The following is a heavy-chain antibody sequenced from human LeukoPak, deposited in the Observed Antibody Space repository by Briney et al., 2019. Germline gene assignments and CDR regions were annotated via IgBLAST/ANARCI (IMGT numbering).Heavy chain of an antibody. Sequence: PSETLSLTCAVYGGSFSGYYWSWIRQPPGKGLEWIGENNHSGSTNYNPSLKSRVTISVDTSKNQFSLKLSSVTAADTAVYYCARVLPRTGGATRLRRPELNWFDPWGQGTLVTVSS. CDR2: NNHSGST. D-gene: IGHD1-26*01. CDR1: GGSFSGYY. CDR3: ARVLPRTGGATRLRRPELNWFDP. V-gene: IGHV4-34*01. J-gene: IGHJ5*02.